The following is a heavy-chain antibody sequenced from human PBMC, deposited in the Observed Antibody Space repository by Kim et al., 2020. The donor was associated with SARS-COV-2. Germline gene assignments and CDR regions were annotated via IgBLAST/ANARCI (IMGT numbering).Heavy chain of an antibody. CDR2: IYYSGST. Sequence: SETLSLTCTVSGGSISSSSYYWGWIRQPPGKGLEWIGSIYYSGSTYYNPSLKSRVTISVDTSKNQFSLKLSSVTAADTAVYYCARGPLRAYIVGATALDYWGQGTLVTVSS. CDR1: GGSISSSSYY. V-gene: IGHV4-39*07. CDR3: ARGPLRAYIVGATALDY. J-gene: IGHJ4*02. D-gene: IGHD1-26*01.